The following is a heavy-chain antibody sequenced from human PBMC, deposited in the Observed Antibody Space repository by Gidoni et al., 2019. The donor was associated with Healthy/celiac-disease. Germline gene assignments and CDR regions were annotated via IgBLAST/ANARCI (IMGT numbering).Heavy chain of an antibody. V-gene: IGHV3-9*01. J-gene: IGHJ4*02. CDR2: ISWNSGSI. D-gene: IGHD6-19*01. CDR3: AKDIGASGRSNY. Sequence: EVQLVESGGGLVQPGRSLRLSCAASGFTFEDYAMHWVRQAPGKGLEWVSGISWNSGSICYADSVKGRFTISRDNAKNSLYLQMNSLRAEDTALYYCAKDIGASGRSNYWGQGTLVTVSS. CDR1: GFTFEDYA.